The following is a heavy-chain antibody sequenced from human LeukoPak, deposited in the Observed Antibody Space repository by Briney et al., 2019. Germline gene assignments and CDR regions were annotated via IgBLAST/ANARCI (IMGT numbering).Heavy chain of an antibody. Sequence: GGSLRLSCAASGFTFSSYWMHWVRQAPGKGLVWVSRINTDGSSTDYADSVKGRFTISRDNAKNTLYLQMNSLRDEDTAVYYYARDHYSDTFDIWGQGTMVTVSS. CDR2: INTDGSST. J-gene: IGHJ3*02. CDR1: GFTFSSYW. D-gene: IGHD4-11*01. V-gene: IGHV3-74*01. CDR3: ARDHYSDTFDI.